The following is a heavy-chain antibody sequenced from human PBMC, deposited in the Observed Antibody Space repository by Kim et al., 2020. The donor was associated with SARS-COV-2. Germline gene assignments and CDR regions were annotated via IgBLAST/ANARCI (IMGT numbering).Heavy chain of an antibody. V-gene: IGHV5-51*01. CDR3: ASNSGSYYYYYVMDV. D-gene: IGHD1-26*01. CDR1: GYSFTSYW. CDR2: IYPGDSDT. J-gene: IGHJ6*02. Sequence: GESLKISCKGSGYSFTSYWIGWVRQMPGKGLEWMGIIYPGDSDTRYSPSFQGQVTISADKSISTAYLQWSSLKASDTAMYYCASNSGSYYYYYVMDVWGQGTTVTVSS.